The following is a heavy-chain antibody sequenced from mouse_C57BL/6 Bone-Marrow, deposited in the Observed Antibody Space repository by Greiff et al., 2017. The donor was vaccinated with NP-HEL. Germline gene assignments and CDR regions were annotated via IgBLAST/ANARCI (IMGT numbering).Heavy chain of an antibody. CDR3: ARDGGLLLYFDY. CDR1: GYSITSGYY. J-gene: IGHJ2*01. Sequence: EVKLVESGPGLVKPSQSLSLTCSVTGYSITSGYYWNWIRQFPGNKLEWMGYISYDGSNNYNPSLKNRISITRDTSKNQFFLKLNSVTTEDTATYYCARDGGLLLYFDYWGQGTTLTVSS. D-gene: IGHD1-1*01. V-gene: IGHV3-6*01. CDR2: ISYDGSN.